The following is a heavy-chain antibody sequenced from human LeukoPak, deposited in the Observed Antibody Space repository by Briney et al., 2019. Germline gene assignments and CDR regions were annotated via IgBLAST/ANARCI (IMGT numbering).Heavy chain of an antibody. CDR3: VHGKQWLAFDS. J-gene: IGHJ4*02. V-gene: IGHV4-4*09. D-gene: IGHD6-19*01. Sequence: IPSETLSLTCTVSGGSISSYYWSWIRQPPGMGLQWIGNTYNSGSTNYHPSLNGRVTISVDTSKNHFSPKLTSVTAADTAVYYCVHGKQWLAFDSWGQGILVTVSS. CDR2: TYNSGST. CDR1: GGSISSYY.